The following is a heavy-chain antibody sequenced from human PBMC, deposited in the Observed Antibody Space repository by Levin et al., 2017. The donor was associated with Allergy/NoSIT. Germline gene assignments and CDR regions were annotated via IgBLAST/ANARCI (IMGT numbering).Heavy chain of an antibody. CDR1: GSTLSEVS. Sequence: GASVKVSCKVSGSTLSEVSVNWVRQAPGEGLEWMGRFDPETDETDNTQKFHGRVTVTDDTSTDTGYMELSGLRSDDTAVYYCAIAQYDFRSGKPQSFDYWGQGTLITVSS. V-gene: IGHV1-24*01. CDR2: FDPETDET. CDR3: AIAQYDFRSGKPQSFDY. J-gene: IGHJ4*02. D-gene: IGHD3-3*01.